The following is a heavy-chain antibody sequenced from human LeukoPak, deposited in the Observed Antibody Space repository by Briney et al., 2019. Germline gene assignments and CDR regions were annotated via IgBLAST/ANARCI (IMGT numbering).Heavy chain of an antibody. CDR3: ATIAATGLRDAFDI. J-gene: IGHJ3*02. Sequence: PGGSLRLSCAASGFTFSSYSMNWVRQAPGKGLEWVSYISSTSRFMFYPDSLRGRFTIFRDNAQNSLYLQMNSLRVEDTATYYCATIAATGLRDAFDIWGQGTMVTVSS. D-gene: IGHD6-13*01. V-gene: IGHV3-21*05. CDR1: GFTFSSYS. CDR2: ISSTSRFM.